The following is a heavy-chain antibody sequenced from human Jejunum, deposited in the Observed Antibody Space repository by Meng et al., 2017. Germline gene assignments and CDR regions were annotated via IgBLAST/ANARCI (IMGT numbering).Heavy chain of an antibody. CDR3: ARPLGYNGVNLGFFQH. D-gene: IGHD5-12*01. V-gene: IGHV4-34*01. J-gene: IGHJ1*01. Sequence: QVQLQQWGAGQLKPSETLSLTCAVYGASIGGYFWSWIRQTPGKEPEWIGEVNRKGTTNYNPSLEGRVSISVDTSKNQFSLTLNSVTAADTAVYYCARPLGYNGVNLGFFQHWGQGTLVPSPQ. CDR2: VNRKGTT. CDR1: GASIGGYF.